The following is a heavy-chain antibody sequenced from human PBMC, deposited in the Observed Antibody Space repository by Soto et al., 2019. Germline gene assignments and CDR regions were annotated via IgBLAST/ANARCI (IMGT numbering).Heavy chain of an antibody. D-gene: IGHD3-22*01. J-gene: IGHJ6*02. Sequence: ASVKVSCKASGYRFSSYGITWVRQAPGRGLEWLGWISPYNDDTKYAQRLQGRVTMTTDTSTRTAYMDIRGLRSDDTAIYYCARGGYYDSSGARNYHYYGMDVWGQGTTVTVSS. CDR3: ARGGYYDSSGARNYHYYGMDV. CDR2: ISPYNDDT. CDR1: GYRFSSYG. V-gene: IGHV1-18*01.